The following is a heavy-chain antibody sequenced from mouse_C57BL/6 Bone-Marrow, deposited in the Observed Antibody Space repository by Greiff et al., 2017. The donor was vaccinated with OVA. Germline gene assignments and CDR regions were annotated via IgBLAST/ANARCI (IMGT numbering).Heavy chain of an antibody. D-gene: IGHD2-9*01. V-gene: IGHV3-8*01. CDR2: ISSSGST. Sequence: VQLKESGPGLAKPSQTLSLTCSVTGYSITSDYWNWIRKFPGNKLEYMGYISSSGSTYYNPSLKSRISITRDTSTNQSYLQLISVITEDTATYYCASSYDGYDEYVDVWGTGTAVTVTS. CDR3: ASSYDGYDEYVDV. J-gene: IGHJ1*03. CDR1: GYSITSDY.